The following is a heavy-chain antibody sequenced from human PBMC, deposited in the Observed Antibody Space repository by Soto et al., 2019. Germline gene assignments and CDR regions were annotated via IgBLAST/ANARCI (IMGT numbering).Heavy chain of an antibody. V-gene: IGHV1-2*02. J-gene: IGHJ4*02. Sequence: SVKVSSESSGYTFTGYYMHWVRQAPGQGLEWMGWINPNRGGTNYAARFQGRVTMTRDTSISTAYMELSRMGSDAPAVYYCARSPAGALSRGNSWGQGTL. D-gene: IGHD1-26*01. CDR2: INPNRGGT. CDR3: ARSPAGALSRGNS. CDR1: GYTFTGYY.